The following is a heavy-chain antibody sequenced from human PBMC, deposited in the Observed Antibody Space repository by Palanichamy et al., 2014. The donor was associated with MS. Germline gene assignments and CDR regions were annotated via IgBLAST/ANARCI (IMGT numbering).Heavy chain of an antibody. CDR2: ISYDGSNK. CDR1: GFTFSSYG. D-gene: IGHD3-3*01. Sequence: GFTFSSYGMHWVRQAPGKGLEWVAVISYDGSNKYYADSVKGRFTISRDNSKNTLYLQMNSLRAEDTAVYYCAKEINRYYDFWSGPIDYWGQGTLVTVSS. CDR3: AKEINRYYDFWSGPIDY. V-gene: IGHV3-30*18. J-gene: IGHJ4*02.